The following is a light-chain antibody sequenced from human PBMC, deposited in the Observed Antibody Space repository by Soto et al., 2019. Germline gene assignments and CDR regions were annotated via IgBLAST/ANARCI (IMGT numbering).Light chain of an antibody. Sequence: SVLTQPASVSGSPGQSITISCTGTSSDVGIYDLVSWYKHHPGRAPQLIIYEVTKRPSGVSNRFSGSKSGNTASLTISGLQAEDEADYYCCSYAGSSTFVFGTGTKVTVL. CDR3: CSYAGSSTFV. V-gene: IGLV2-23*02. CDR1: SSDVGIYDL. J-gene: IGLJ1*01. CDR2: EVT.